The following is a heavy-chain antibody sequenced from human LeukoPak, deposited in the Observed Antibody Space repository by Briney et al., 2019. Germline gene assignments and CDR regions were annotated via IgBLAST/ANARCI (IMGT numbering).Heavy chain of an antibody. D-gene: IGHD5-18*01. CDR1: GYTFTSYY. Sequence: GASVKVSCEASGYTFTSYYMHWVRQAPGQGLEWMGIINPSGGITRYAQKFQGRVTMTRDTSTSTVYTELSSLRSEDTAVYYCARDTPQQDTAMALYYFDYWGQGTLVTVSS. V-gene: IGHV1-46*01. J-gene: IGHJ4*02. CDR3: ARDTPQQDTAMALYYFDY. CDR2: INPSGGIT.